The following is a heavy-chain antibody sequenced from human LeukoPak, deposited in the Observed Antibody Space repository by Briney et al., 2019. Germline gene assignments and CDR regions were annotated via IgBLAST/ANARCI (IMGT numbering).Heavy chain of an antibody. CDR1: GYTFTGYY. CDR2: INPNSGGT. J-gene: IGHJ3*02. CDR3: AKNVYGDYVPEDAFDI. Sequence: ASVKVSCKASGYTFTGYYMHWVRQAPGQGLEWMGWINPNSGGTNYAQKFQGRVTMTRDTSISTAYMELSRLRSDDTAVYYCAKNVYGDYVPEDAFDIWGQGAMVSVCS. D-gene: IGHD4-17*01. V-gene: IGHV1-2*02.